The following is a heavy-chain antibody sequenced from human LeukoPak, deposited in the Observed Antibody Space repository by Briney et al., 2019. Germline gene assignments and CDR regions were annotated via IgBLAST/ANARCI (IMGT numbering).Heavy chain of an antibody. CDR3: ARLWREYCSSTSCYKYYHYYYMDV. V-gene: IGHV4-39*07. CDR1: GDSISSISYY. Sequence: PSETLSLTCTVSGDSISSISYYWGWIRQPPGKGLEWIGSIYYSGSIYYNPSLKSRVTISVDTSKNQFSLKLSSVTAADTAVYYCARLWREYCSSTSCYKYYHYYYMDVWGKGTTVTVSS. J-gene: IGHJ6*03. D-gene: IGHD2-2*02. CDR2: IYYSGSI.